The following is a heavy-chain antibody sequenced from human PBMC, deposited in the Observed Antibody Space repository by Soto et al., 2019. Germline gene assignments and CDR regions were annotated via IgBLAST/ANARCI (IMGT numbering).Heavy chain of an antibody. CDR2: INPLTGDT. J-gene: IGHJ2*01. V-gene: IGHV1-2*02. D-gene: IGHD6-25*01. Sequence: QVHLVQSGAEVKKPGASVTVSCKTSGYTLTDYYMHWVRQAPGQGLEWMAWINPLTGDTGIAERFQGRVTMTRDTSTNTAHMGLTSLTSDDTAIYYCAREGGAAPGARREWYLDLWGRGSLVTVSS. CDR1: GYTLTDYY. CDR3: AREGGAAPGARREWYLDL.